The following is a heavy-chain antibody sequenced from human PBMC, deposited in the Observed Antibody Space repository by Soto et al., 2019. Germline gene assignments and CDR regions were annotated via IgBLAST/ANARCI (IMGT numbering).Heavy chain of an antibody. V-gene: IGHV6-1*01. CDR3: ARQVLYCSGGSCYDPPYYYYGMDV. D-gene: IGHD2-15*01. J-gene: IGHJ6*02. CDR2: TYYRSKWYN. Sequence: SQTLSLTCAISGDSVSSNSAAWNWIRQSPSRGLEWLGRTYYRSKWYNDYAVSVKSRITINPDTSKNQFSLQLNSVTPEDTAVYYCARQVLYCSGGSCYDPPYYYYGMDVWGQGTTVTVSS. CDR1: GDSVSSNSAA.